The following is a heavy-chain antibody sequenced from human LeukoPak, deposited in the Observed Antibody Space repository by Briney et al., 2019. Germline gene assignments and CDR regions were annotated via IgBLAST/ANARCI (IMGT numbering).Heavy chain of an antibody. J-gene: IGHJ6*02. CDR1: GFTVSSNY. V-gene: IGHV3-53*01. CDR2: IYSGGST. CDR3: ARDEQTETATPPYWDCYGMDV. Sequence: GGSLRLSCAASGFTVSSNYMSWVRQAPGKGLEWVSVIYSGGSTYYADSVKGRFTISRDNSKNTLYLQINSLRAEDTAVYYCARDEQTETATPPYWDCYGMDVWGQGTTVTVSS. D-gene: IGHD1-14*01.